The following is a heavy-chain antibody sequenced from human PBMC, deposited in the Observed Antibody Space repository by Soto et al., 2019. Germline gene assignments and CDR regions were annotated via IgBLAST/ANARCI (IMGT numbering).Heavy chain of an antibody. Sequence: GASVKVSCKASGGTFSSYAISWVRQAPGQGLEWMGIINPSGGSTSYAQKFQGRVTMTRDTSTSTVYMELSSLRSEDTAVYYCATAGAGSWDYLYYWGQGTLVTVSS. D-gene: IGHD6-13*01. CDR3: ATAGAGSWDYLYY. J-gene: IGHJ4*02. CDR1: GGTFSSYA. CDR2: INPSGGST. V-gene: IGHV1-46*01.